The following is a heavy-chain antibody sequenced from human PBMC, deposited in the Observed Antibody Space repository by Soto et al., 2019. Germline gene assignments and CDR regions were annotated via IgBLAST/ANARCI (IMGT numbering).Heavy chain of an antibody. J-gene: IGHJ6*03. CDR2: IKSDGSRT. CDR3: AATVRGVNYYYMDV. Sequence: GGSLRLSCAGSGFTFSGSWMHWVRQAPGKGLVWVSRIKSDGSRTDYADSVKGRLTISRDNAKNTLYLQMNSLRAEDTAVYYCAATVRGVNYYYMDVWGKGTTVTVSS. D-gene: IGHD3-10*01. CDR1: GFTFSGSW. V-gene: IGHV3-74*01.